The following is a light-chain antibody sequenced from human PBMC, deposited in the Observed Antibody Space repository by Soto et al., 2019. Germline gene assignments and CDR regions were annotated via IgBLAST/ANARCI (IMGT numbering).Light chain of an antibody. V-gene: IGLV2-23*01. CDR2: EGI. CDR3: CSYAGSSTDVV. Sequence: QSALTQPASVSGSPGQSITISCTGTSIDVGSYNLVSWYQQHPGKAPKLMIYEGIKRPSGVSNRFSGSKSGNTASLTISGLQAEDEADYYCCSYAGSSTDVVFGGGTQLIVL. J-gene: IGLJ2*01. CDR1: SIDVGSYNL.